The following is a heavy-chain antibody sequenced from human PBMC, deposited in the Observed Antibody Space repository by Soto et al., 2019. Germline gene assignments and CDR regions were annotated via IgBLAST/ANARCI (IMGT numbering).Heavy chain of an antibody. Sequence: SETLSLTCTVSVDSITTYYWSWIRQPAGKGLEWIGRIDTSGNTNYNPSLKSRVTMSVDTSKKQFSLKLTSVTAEDTAVYYCAKSSAMVRDYGMDVWGQGTTVTVSS. V-gene: IGHV4-4*07. CDR3: AKSSAMVRDYGMDV. J-gene: IGHJ6*02. CDR1: VDSITTYY. D-gene: IGHD3-10*01. CDR2: IDTSGNT.